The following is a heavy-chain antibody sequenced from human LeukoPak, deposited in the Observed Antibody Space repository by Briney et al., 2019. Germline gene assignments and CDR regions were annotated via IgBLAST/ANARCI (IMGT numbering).Heavy chain of an antibody. V-gene: IGHV3-30*02. D-gene: IGHD5-18*01. CDR1: GFTFSSYG. CDR3: AKSGGWIQLWDSFDY. J-gene: IGHJ4*02. CDR2: IRYDGSNK. Sequence: GGSLRLSCAASGFTFSSYGMHWVRQAPGKGLEWVAFIRYDGSNKYYADSVKGRFTISRDNSKNTLYLQMNSLRAEDTAVYYCAKSGGWIQLWDSFDYWGQGTLVTVSS.